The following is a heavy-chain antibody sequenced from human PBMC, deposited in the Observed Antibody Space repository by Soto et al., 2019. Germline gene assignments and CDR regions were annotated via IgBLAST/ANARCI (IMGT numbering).Heavy chain of an antibody. Sequence: GSLRLSCAASGFTFSSYGMHWVRQAPGKGLEWVAVISYDGRNKNYADSVKGRFTISRDNSKNTLYLQMNSLRVEDTAVYYCARENFNSSSWPLDYWGQGTLVTVSS. J-gene: IGHJ4*02. CDR1: GFTFSSYG. V-gene: IGHV3-30*03. CDR2: ISYDGRNK. D-gene: IGHD6-13*01. CDR3: ARENFNSSSWPLDY.